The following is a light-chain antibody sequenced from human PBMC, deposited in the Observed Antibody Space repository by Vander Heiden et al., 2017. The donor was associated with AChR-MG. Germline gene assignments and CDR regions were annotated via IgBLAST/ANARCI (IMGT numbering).Light chain of an antibody. CDR1: QGVSRY. J-gene: IGKJ4*02. CDR2: DAS. Sequence: DIVLTQSPVTLSSSPGERATLSCRASQGVSRYLAWYQQKPGQAPRPLIYDASNRATGIPARFSGSGSGTDFTLTISSLEPEDFAVYYCQQRSTVGRTFGGGTKVEIK. V-gene: IGKV3-11*01. CDR3: QQRSTVGRT.